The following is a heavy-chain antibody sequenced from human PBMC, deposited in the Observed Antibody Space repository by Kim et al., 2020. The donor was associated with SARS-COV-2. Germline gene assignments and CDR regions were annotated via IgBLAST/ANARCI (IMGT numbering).Heavy chain of an antibody. J-gene: IGHJ3*02. Sequence: SETLSLTCTVSGGSISSYYWSWIRQPPGKGLEWIGYIYYSGSTNYNPSLKSRVTISVDTSKNQFSLKLSSVTAADTAVYYCARVRRDGYNFAFDIWGQGTMVTVSS. CDR2: IYYSGST. CDR3: ARVRRDGYNFAFDI. V-gene: IGHV4-59*13. D-gene: IGHD5-12*01. CDR1: GGSISSYY.